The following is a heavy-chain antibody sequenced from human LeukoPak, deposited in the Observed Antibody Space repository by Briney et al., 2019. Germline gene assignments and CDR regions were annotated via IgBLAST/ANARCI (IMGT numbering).Heavy chain of an antibody. Sequence: GGSLRLSCAASGFTFSSYEMNWVRQAPGKGLEWVSYISSSGSTIYYADSVKGRFTISRDNAKNSLYLQMNSLRAEDTAVYYCARSYYYDSSGTYAFDIWGQGTMVTVSS. CDR3: ARSYYYDSSGTYAFDI. CDR2: ISSSGSTI. J-gene: IGHJ3*02. V-gene: IGHV3-48*03. D-gene: IGHD3-22*01. CDR1: GFTFSSYE.